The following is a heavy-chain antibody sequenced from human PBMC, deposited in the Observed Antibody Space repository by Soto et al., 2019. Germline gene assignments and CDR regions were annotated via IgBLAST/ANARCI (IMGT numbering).Heavy chain of an antibody. CDR1: GYTFTSYY. Sequence: QVQLVQSGAEVKKPGASVKVSCKASGYTFTSYYMHWVRQAPGQGLEWMGIINPSGGSTSYAQKFQGRVTMTRDTSTSTVYMELSSLRSEDTDVYYCARDVWSVYSNDSENWFDPWGQGTLVTVSS. D-gene: IGHD3-3*01. CDR3: ARDVWSVYSNDSENWFDP. CDR2: INPSGGST. J-gene: IGHJ5*02. V-gene: IGHV1-46*03.